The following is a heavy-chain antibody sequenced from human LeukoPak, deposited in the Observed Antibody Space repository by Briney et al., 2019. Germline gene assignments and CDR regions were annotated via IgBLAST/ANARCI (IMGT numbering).Heavy chain of an antibody. CDR2: IYYSGST. V-gene: IGHV4-59*05. CDR3: ARQGIAVAGDFDY. D-gene: IGHD6-19*01. J-gene: IGHJ4*02. CDR1: GGSISGYY. Sequence: KPSETLSLTCTVSGGSISGYYWSWIRQPPGKGLEWIGSIYYSGSTYYNPSLKSRVTISVDTSKNQFSLKLSSVTAADTAVYYCARQGIAVAGDFDYWGQGTLVTVSS.